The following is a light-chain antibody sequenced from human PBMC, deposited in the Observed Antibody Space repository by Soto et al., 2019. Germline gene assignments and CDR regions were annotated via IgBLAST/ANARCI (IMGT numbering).Light chain of an antibody. J-gene: IGLJ2*01. Sequence: QSALTQPASVSGSPGQWITISCTGTSSDVGSYNLVSWYQQHPGKAPKLMIYEGSKRPSGVSNRFSGSKSGNTASLTISGLQAEDEADYYCCSYAGSSTFTVFGGGTKLTVL. CDR2: EGS. CDR1: SSDVGSYNL. CDR3: CSYAGSSTFTV. V-gene: IGLV2-23*03.